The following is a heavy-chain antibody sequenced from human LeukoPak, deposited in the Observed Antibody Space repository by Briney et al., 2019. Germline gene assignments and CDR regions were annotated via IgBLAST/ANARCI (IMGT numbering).Heavy chain of an antibody. Sequence: GGSLRLSCAASGFTFSSYWMHCVRQAPGKGLMWVSRVNSDGSITNYADSVKGRFTISRDNAKNTLYLQMNSLRAEDTAVYYCARVRATFSPHFDNWGQGTLVTVSS. D-gene: IGHD5-12*01. CDR2: VNSDGSIT. J-gene: IGHJ4*02. CDR3: ARVRATFSPHFDN. V-gene: IGHV3-74*01. CDR1: GFTFSSYW.